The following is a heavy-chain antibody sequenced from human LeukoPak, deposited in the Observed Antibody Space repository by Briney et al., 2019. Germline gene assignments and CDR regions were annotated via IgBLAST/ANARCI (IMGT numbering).Heavy chain of an antibody. V-gene: IGHV3-30*18. D-gene: IGHD3-10*01. Sequence: GGSLRLSCPASGFTFSSYGMHWVRQAPGKGLEWVAVISYDGSNKYYADSVKGRFTISRDNSKNTLYLQMNSLGAEDTAVYYCAKDGGYGSGTVLDYWGQGTLVTVSS. CDR3: AKDGGYGSGTVLDY. CDR1: GFTFSSYG. J-gene: IGHJ4*02. CDR2: ISYDGSNK.